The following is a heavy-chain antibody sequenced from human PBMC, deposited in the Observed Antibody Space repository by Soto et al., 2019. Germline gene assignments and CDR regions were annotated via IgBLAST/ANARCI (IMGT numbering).Heavy chain of an antibody. D-gene: IGHD3-22*01. CDR1: GGSFSGYY. Sequence: SETLSLTCAVYGGSFSGYYWSWIRQPPGKGLEWIGEINHSGSTNYNPSLKSRVTISVDTSKNQFSLKLSSVTAADTAVYYCATYYYDSSGYSRAFDYWGQGTLVTVPQ. CDR2: INHSGST. V-gene: IGHV4-34*01. J-gene: IGHJ4*02. CDR3: ATYYYDSSGYSRAFDY.